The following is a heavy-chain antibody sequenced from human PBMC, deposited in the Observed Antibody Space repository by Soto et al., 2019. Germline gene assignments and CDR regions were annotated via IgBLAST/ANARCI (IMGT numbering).Heavy chain of an antibody. CDR2: INAGNGNT. CDR1: GYPFTNYV. D-gene: IGHD3-3*01. J-gene: IGHJ6*02. CDR3: AREFVTIFGVVIYGMDV. V-gene: IGHV1-3*01. Sequence: ASVKVSCKASGYPFTNYVMHWVRLAPGQRLEWMGWINAGNGNTKYSQKFQGRVTITRDTSASTAYMELSSLRSEDTAVYYCAREFVTIFGVVIYGMDVWGQGTTVTVSS.